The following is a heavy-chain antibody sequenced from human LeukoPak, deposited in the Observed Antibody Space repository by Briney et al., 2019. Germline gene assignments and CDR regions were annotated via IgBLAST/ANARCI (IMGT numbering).Heavy chain of an antibody. CDR3: ARGSSWYSEYYFDY. J-gene: IGHJ4*02. CDR1: GGSISTSNYY. Sequence: SETLSLTCTVSGGSISTSNYYWSWLRQPPGKGLEWLGEINHSGSTNYNPSLKSRVTISVDTSKNQFSLKLSSVTAADTAVYYCARGSSWYSEYYFDYWGQGTLVTVSS. V-gene: IGHV4-39*07. CDR2: INHSGST. D-gene: IGHD6-13*01.